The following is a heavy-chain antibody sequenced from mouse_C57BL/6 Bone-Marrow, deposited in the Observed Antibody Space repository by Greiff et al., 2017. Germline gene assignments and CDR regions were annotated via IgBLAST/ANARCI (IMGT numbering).Heavy chain of an antibody. V-gene: IGHV1-81*01. CDR1: GYTFTSYG. J-gene: IGHJ3*01. CDR3: AKGTVVAPRFAY. Sequence: QVQLQQSGAELARPGASVKLSCKASGYTFTSYGISWVKQRTGQGLDWIGEIYPRSGNTYYNEKFKGKATLTADKSSSTAYMELRSVTSEDSAVYICAKGTVVAPRFAYWGQGTLVTVSA. CDR2: IYPRSGNT. D-gene: IGHD1-1*01.